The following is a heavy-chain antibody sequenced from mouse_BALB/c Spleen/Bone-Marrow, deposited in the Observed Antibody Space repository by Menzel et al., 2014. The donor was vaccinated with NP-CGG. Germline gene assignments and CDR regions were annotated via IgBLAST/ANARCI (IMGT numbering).Heavy chain of an antibody. CDR2: INPSSTYT. CDR3: VLLSPVFAF. J-gene: IGHJ3*01. V-gene: IGHV1-4*01. Sequence: VQLVESGAELARPGASVKMSCKASGYTFTDYTMHWVKQRPGQVLEWIGSINPSSTYTNYNQKFKDKATLTADKSSITAYMQLSSLTSLSFAFCCSVLLSPVFAFSGPAPLFPFSA. CDR1: GYTFTDYT. D-gene: IGHD6-2*01.